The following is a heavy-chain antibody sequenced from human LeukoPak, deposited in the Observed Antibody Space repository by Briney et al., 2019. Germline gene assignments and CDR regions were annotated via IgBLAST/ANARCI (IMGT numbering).Heavy chain of an antibody. CDR2: INPNSGGT. V-gene: IGHV1-2*06. CDR1: GYTFTGYY. J-gene: IGHJ1*01. D-gene: IGHD2-2*01. Sequence: ASVKVSCKASGYTFTGYYMHWVRQAPGQGLEWMGRINPNSGGTNYAQKFQGRVTMTRDTSISTAYMELSRLRSDDTAVYYCARALMGHIVAVPAATPEFQHWGQGTLVTVSS. CDR3: ARALMGHIVAVPAATPEFQH.